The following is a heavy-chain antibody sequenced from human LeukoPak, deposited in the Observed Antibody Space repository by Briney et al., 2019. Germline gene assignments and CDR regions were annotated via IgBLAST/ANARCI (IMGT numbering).Heavy chain of an antibody. Sequence: ASVKVSCKASGYTFTSYGISWVRQALGQGLEWMGWISAYNGNTNYAQKLQGRVTMTTDTSTSTAYMELRSLRSDDTAVYYCARDDRYSGSYPAYYYYGMDVWGQGTTVTVSS. CDR3: ARDDRYSGSYPAYYYYGMDV. D-gene: IGHD1-26*01. J-gene: IGHJ6*02. V-gene: IGHV1-18*01. CDR2: ISAYNGNT. CDR1: GYTFTSYG.